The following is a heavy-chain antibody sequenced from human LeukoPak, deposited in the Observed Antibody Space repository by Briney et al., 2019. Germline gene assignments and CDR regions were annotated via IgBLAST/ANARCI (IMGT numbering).Heavy chain of an antibody. J-gene: IGHJ4*02. CDR2: INPNGGGT. CDR1: GYTFTDYY. CDR3: ARSYYVSGSYADY. Sequence: GASVKVSCKASGYTFTDYYIHWVRQAPGQGLEWMGWINPNGGGTNYAQKFQGRVTMTRDTSITTAYMELSRLRSDDTAVYYCARSYYVSGSYADYWGQGTPVTVSS. V-gene: IGHV1-2*02. D-gene: IGHD3-10*01.